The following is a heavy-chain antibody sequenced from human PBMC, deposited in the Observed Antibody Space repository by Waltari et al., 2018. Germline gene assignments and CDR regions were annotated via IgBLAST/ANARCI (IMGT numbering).Heavy chain of an antibody. D-gene: IGHD6-13*01. Sequence: QVQLQESGPGLVKPSETLSLTCTVSGGSISSYYWSWIRQPPGKGLEWIGYIYYSGSTNYNPSLKSRVTISVDTSKNQFSLKLSSVTAADTAVYYCARGGSSWTFDYWGQGTLVTVSS. CDR3: ARGGSSWTFDY. V-gene: IGHV4-59*01. CDR1: GGSISSYY. J-gene: IGHJ4*02. CDR2: IYYSGST.